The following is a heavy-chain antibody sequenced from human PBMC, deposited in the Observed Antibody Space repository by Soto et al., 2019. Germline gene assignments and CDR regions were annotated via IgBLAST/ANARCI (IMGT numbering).Heavy chain of an antibody. CDR1: GGTFSSYA. V-gene: IGHV1-69*01. D-gene: IGHD1-26*01. CDR3: VRPSSRSGSYQGDYYYGMDV. CDR2: IIPIFGTA. Sequence: QVQLVQSGAEVKKPGSSVKVSCKASGGTFSSYAISWVRQAPGQGLEWMGGIIPIFGTANYAQKFQGRVTITADESTSTAYMELSSLRSEDTAVYYCVRPSSRSGSYQGDYYYGMDVWGQGTTVTVSS. J-gene: IGHJ6*02.